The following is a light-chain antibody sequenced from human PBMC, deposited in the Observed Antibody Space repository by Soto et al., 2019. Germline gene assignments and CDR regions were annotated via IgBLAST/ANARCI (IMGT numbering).Light chain of an antibody. Sequence: EXVXTQSXATLSLSPGERATLSCRASQSVRSYLGWDQQKPGQAPRLLIYDTSNRATGIPARFSGSGSGTDYTLTISSLEPEDFAVYYCQHRSSWPLTFGGGTKVEIK. J-gene: IGKJ4*01. CDR3: QHRSSWPLT. CDR1: QSVRSY. V-gene: IGKV3-11*01. CDR2: DTS.